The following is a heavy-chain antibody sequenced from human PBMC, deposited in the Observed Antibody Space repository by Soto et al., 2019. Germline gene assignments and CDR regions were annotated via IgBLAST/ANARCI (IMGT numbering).Heavy chain of an antibody. CDR1: GDSISSSSYY. Sequence: QLQLQESGPGLVKPSETLSLTCTVSGDSISSSSYYWGWIRQPPGKGLEWIGSIYASGSTYYNPSLNRQATISTDTSKNPSSLNLSSVTAADTAVYYCASGYCSGGSCYSKDVWGQGPTVTVSS. J-gene: IGHJ6*02. CDR2: IYASGST. V-gene: IGHV4-39*01. CDR3: ASGYCSGGSCYSKDV. D-gene: IGHD2-15*01.